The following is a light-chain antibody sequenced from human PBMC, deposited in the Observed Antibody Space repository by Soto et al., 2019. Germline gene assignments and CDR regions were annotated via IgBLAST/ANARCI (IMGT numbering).Light chain of an antibody. CDR2: EGN. V-gene: IGLV2-23*03. Sequence: QSVLTQPASVSGSPGQSITISCTGTSRDIGSYNLVSWYQQHPGKAPKLMIYEGNKRPLGVSNRFSVSKSGNTASLTISGLQAEDEGDYFCCSYAGFSAVVFGSGTKVTVL. J-gene: IGLJ1*01. CDR3: CSYAGFSAVV. CDR1: SRDIGSYNL.